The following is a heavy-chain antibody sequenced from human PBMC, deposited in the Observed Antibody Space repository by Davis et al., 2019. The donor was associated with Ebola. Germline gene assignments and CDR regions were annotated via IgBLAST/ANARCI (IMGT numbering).Heavy chain of an antibody. V-gene: IGHV3-53*01. CDR3: ARDWPNYDFWSGYLGFDY. J-gene: IGHJ4*02. CDR1: GFTVSSNY. Sequence: GESLKISCAASGFTVSSNYMSWVRQAPGKGLEWVSVIYSGGSTYYADSVKGRFTISRDNSKNTLYLQMNSLRAEDTAVYYCARDWPNYDFWSGYLGFDYWGQGTLVTVSS. D-gene: IGHD3-3*01. CDR2: IYSGGST.